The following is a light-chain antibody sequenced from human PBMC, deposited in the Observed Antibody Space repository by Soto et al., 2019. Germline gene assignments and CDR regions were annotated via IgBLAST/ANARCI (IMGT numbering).Light chain of an antibody. J-gene: IGLJ2*01. Sequence: QSALTQPASVSGSPGQSITISCTGTSSDVGGYNYVSWYQQHPGKAPKLMIYDVSNRPSGVSNRFSGSKSGNTASLTISGLQAEAEADYDCSSYKSSSTRVFGGGTQGTVL. V-gene: IGLV2-14*01. CDR3: SSYKSSSTRV. CDR2: DVS. CDR1: SSDVGGYNY.